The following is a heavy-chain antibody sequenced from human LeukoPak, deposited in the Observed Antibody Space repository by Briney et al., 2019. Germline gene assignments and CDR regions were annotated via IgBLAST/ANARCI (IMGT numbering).Heavy chain of an antibody. Sequence: GGSLRLSCAASGFTFSSYGMHWVRQAPGKGLEWVAFIRYDGSNKYYADSVKGRFTISRDNSKNTLYLQMNSLRAEDTAVYYCAKDSCSSTSCYIAGGYWGQGILVTVSS. V-gene: IGHV3-30*02. D-gene: IGHD2-2*02. CDR2: IRYDGSNK. CDR3: AKDSCSSTSCYIAGGY. CDR1: GFTFSSYG. J-gene: IGHJ4*02.